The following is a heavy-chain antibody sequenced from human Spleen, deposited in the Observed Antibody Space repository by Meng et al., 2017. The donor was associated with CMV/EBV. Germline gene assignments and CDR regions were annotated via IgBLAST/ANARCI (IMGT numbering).Heavy chain of an antibody. D-gene: IGHD6-6*01. CDR1: YTFTSYA. CDR2: INAGNGNT. CDR3: ARVAVIAARPDHWFDP. Sequence: YTFTSYAMHWVRQAHGQRLEWMGWINAGNGNTKYSQKFQDRVTITRDTSASTAYMELSSLRSEDTAVYYCARVAVIAARPDHWFDPWGQGTLVTVSS. V-gene: IGHV1-3*01. J-gene: IGHJ5*02.